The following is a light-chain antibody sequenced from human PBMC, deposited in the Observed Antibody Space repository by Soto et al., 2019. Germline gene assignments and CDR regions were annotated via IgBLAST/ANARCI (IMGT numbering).Light chain of an antibody. CDR3: QSYDSDLSAWV. J-gene: IGLJ3*02. CDR2: GYT. V-gene: IGLV1-40*01. CDR1: SSNIGSNYD. Sequence: QSVLTQPPSVSGAPGQTVTISCAGTSSNIGSNYDVHWYQHLPGTAPKLLIFGYTNRPSGVPDRFSGSKSGTSASLASTGLQSEDEAAYYCQSYDSDLSAWVFGGGTKLTGL.